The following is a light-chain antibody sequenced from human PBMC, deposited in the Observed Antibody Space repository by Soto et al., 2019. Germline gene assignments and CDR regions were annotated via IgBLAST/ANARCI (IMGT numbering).Light chain of an antibody. CDR1: SSDVGGYNY. Sequence: QSVLTQPPSASGSPGQSVTLSCTGTSSDVGGYNYVSWYQQHPGKAPKLMIYEVSKRPSGVPDRFSGSKFGNTASLTVSGLQAEDEADYYCSSYAGSNNLVFGGGTTLTVL. V-gene: IGLV2-8*01. J-gene: IGLJ2*01. CDR2: EVS. CDR3: SSYAGSNNLV.